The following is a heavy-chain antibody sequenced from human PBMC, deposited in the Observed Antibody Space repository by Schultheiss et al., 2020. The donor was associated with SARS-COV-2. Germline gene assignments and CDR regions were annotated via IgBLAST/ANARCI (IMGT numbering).Heavy chain of an antibody. Sequence: SETLSLTCAVSGGSISSGGYSWSWIRQPPGKGLEWIGYIYHSGSTYYNPSLKSRVTISVDTSKNQFSLKLSSVTAADTAVYYCARGRDYVWGSYRRNGDYWGQGTLVTVSS. D-gene: IGHD3-16*02. CDR3: ARGRDYVWGSYRRNGDY. J-gene: IGHJ4*02. V-gene: IGHV4-30-2*01. CDR2: IYHSGST. CDR1: GGSISSGGYS.